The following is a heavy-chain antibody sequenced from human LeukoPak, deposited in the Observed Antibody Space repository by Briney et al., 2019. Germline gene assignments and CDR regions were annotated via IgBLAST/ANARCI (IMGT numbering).Heavy chain of an antibody. V-gene: IGHV4-34*01. CDR3: ARQRRVRGAKEVYYYYYCYMDV. J-gene: IGHJ6*03. CDR1: GVSFSGYY. Sequence: PSETLSLTCAVYGVSFSGYYWSWIRQPPGKGLEWIGEINHSGSTNYNPSLKSRVTISVDTSKNQFSLKLSSVTAADTAVYYCARQRRVRGAKEVYYYYYCYMDVWGKGTTVTISS. D-gene: IGHD3-10*01. CDR2: INHSGST.